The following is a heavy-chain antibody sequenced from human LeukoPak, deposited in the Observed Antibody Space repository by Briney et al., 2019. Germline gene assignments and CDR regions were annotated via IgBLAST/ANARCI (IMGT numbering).Heavy chain of an antibody. J-gene: IGHJ3*02. Sequence: PGGSLRLSCAASGFTFSSYGMRWVRQAPGKGLEWVADIWSDGSVEYSADSVKGRFTISRDNSKNTLYMQMKRLRDEDTAVYYSARHMHSSSGAPPNALDIWGHGTVVTVSS. CDR3: ARHMHSSSGAPPNALDI. D-gene: IGHD6-25*01. CDR2: IWSDGSVE. V-gene: IGHV3-33*01. CDR1: GFTFSSYG.